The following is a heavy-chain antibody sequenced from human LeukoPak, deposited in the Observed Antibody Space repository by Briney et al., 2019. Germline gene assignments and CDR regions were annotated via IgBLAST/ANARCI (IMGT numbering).Heavy chain of an antibody. CDR1: GGSISSYY. D-gene: IGHD1-26*01. V-gene: IGHV4-59*08. CDR2: MYYSGNT. CDR3: ARHTLVGARNAFDL. Sequence: SETLSLTCNVSGGSISSYYWSWIRQPPGKGLEWIGYMYYSGNTNYNPSLKSRVTTSVDSSKNQFSLKLSSVTAADTAVYYCARHTLVGARNAFDLWGQGTMVTVSS. J-gene: IGHJ3*01.